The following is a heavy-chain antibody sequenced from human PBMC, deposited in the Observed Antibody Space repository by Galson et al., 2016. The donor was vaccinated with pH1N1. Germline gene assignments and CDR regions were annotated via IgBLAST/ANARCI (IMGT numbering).Heavy chain of an antibody. CDR2: IIPILGTP. D-gene: IGHD1-7*01. J-gene: IGHJ4*02. Sequence: SVKVSCKASGGTFNNYAISWVRQAPGQGLEWMGRIIPILGTPNYAQKFQDRVTITADESTSTTYMELNSLTSEDTAVHYCAKAAALQLRNYYFDFWGQGTLVTVSS. V-gene: IGHV1-69*11. CDR1: GGTFNNYA. CDR3: AKAAALQLRNYYFDF.